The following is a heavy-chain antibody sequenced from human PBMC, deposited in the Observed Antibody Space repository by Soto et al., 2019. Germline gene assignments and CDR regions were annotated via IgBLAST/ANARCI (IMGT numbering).Heavy chain of an antibody. J-gene: IGHJ3*02. V-gene: IGHV3-33*01. D-gene: IGHD6-19*01. CDR3: ARGGIAVAETDAFDI. Sequence: QVQLVESGGGVVQPGRSLRLSCAASGFTFSSYGMHWVRQAPGKGLEWVAVIWYDGSNKYYADSVKGRFTISRDNSKNTLYLQMNSLRAEDTAVYYCARGGIAVAETDAFDIWGQGTMVTVSS. CDR1: GFTFSSYG. CDR2: IWYDGSNK.